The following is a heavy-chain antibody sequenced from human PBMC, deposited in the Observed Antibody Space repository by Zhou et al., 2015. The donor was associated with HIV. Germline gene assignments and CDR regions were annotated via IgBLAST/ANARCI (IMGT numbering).Heavy chain of an antibody. D-gene: IGHD3-22*01. CDR1: GGTFSSYA. CDR3: ARDYYDSSGYRGDAFDI. J-gene: IGHJ3*02. CDR2: IIPIFGTA. Sequence: QVQLVQSGAEVKKPGSSVKVSCKASGGTFSSYAISWVRQAPGQGLEWMGGIIPIFGTANYAQKFQGRVTITADESTSTAYMELSSLRSEDTAVYYCARDYYDSSGYRGDAFDIWGQGDNGHRLF. V-gene: IGHV1-69*01.